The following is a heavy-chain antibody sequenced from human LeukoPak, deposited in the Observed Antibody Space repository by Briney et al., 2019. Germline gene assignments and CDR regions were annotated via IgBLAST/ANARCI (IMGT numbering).Heavy chain of an antibody. CDR2: IIPIFGTA. CDR1: GGTFSSYA. Sequence: SVKVSCKASGGTFSSYAISWVRQAPGQGLEWMGGIIPIFGTANYAQKFQGRVTITADESTSTAYMELSSLRSEDTAVYYCARDLRDDYGDYLRSMDVWGQGTTVTVSS. CDR3: ARDLRDDYGDYLRSMDV. V-gene: IGHV1-69*01. D-gene: IGHD4-17*01. J-gene: IGHJ6*02.